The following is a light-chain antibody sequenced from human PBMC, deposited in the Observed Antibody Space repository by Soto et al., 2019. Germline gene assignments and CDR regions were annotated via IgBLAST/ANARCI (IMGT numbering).Light chain of an antibody. CDR3: CSYAGNFIFV. Sequence: QSVLTQPRSVSGSPGQSVTISCTGTSNVVGGYNYVSWYQQHPGKAPKLMIFDVSERPSGVPDRFSGSKSGNTASLIISGLQAEDEADYYCCSYAGNFIFVFGTGTKVTVL. V-gene: IGLV2-11*01. J-gene: IGLJ1*01. CDR2: DVS. CDR1: SNVVGGYNY.